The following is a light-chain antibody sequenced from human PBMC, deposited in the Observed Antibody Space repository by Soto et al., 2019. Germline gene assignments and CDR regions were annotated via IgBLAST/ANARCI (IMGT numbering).Light chain of an antibody. J-gene: IGLJ1*01. V-gene: IGLV2-18*02. CDR2: DVS. Sequence: QSALTQPPSVSGSPGQSVAISCTGTSSDVDNYNRVSWYQQPPGTATKLMVYDVSNRPSGVPDRFSGSKSGNTASLTISGLQADDEADYCCSSYPSSSTYVFGTGTKLTVL. CDR3: SSYPSSSTYV. CDR1: SSDVDNYNR.